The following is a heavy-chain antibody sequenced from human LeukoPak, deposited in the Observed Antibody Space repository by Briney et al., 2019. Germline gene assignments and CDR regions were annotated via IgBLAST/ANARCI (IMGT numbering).Heavy chain of an antibody. CDR2: IWNSGST. D-gene: IGHD6-6*01. Sequence: SETLSLTRSVSGDSISSRTYYWTWIRQHPEKGLEWIGYIWNSGSTNYNPALKSRVTISVDTSKNQFSLKLTSVTAADTAIYYCARDVSSMFPNWFDPWGQGILVIVSS. CDR3: ARDVSSMFPNWFDP. V-gene: IGHV4-31*03. CDR1: GDSISSRTYY. J-gene: IGHJ5*02.